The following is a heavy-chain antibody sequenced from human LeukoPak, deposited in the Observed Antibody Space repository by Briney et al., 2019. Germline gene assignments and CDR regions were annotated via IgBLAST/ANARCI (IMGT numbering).Heavy chain of an antibody. Sequence: GGSLRLSCAASGFTFSSYEMNWVRQAPGKGLEWVSYISSSGSTIYYADSVKGRFTISRDNAENSLYLQMNSLRAEDTAVYYCAGDYDSSGYYFVGAFDIWGQGTMVTVSS. CDR1: GFTFSSYE. J-gene: IGHJ3*02. D-gene: IGHD3-22*01. CDR3: AGDYDSSGYYFVGAFDI. CDR2: ISSSGSTI. V-gene: IGHV3-48*03.